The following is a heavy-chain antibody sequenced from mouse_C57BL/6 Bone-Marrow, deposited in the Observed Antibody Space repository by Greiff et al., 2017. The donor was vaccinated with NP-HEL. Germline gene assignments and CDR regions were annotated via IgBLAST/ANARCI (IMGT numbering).Heavy chain of an antibody. CDR1: GYTFTSYW. CDR3: ARGLTGYWYFDV. V-gene: IGHV1-52*01. CDR2: IDPSDSET. D-gene: IGHD4-1*01. Sequence: QVQLQQPGAELVRPGSSVKLSCKASGYTFTSYWMHWVKQRPIQGLEWIGNIDPSDSETHYNQKFKDKATLPVDKSSSTAYMQLSSLTSEDSAVYYCARGLTGYWYFDVWGTGTTVTVSS. J-gene: IGHJ1*03.